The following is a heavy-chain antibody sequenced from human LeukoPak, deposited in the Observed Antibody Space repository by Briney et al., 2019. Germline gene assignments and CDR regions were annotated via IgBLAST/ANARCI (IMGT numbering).Heavy chain of an antibody. J-gene: IGHJ4*02. CDR2: INHSGST. V-gene: IGHV4-34*01. CDR3: ARGQVAAPPY. CDR1: GGSFSGYY. D-gene: IGHD6-19*01. Sequence: SETLSLTCAVYGGSFSGYYWSWIRQPPGKGLEWIGEINHSGSTNYNPSLKSRVTISVDTSKNQFSLKLSSVTAADTAVYYCARGQVAAPPYWGQGTLITVSS.